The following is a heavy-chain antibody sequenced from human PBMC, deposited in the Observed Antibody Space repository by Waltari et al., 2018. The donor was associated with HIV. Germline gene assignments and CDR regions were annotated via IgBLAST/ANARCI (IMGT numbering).Heavy chain of an antibody. J-gene: IGHJ2*01. Sequence: EMQLVESGGGLAQPGGSLRLSCAASGFTFSSYSMNWVRQAPVKGLGLVAFFCSSRIINYYADSLKGRFTISRDNAKNSLYLQMDSLGAEDTAVYYCAREGGYDSSGYLRGFDLWGRGTLVTV. CDR1: GFTFSSYS. D-gene: IGHD3-22*01. CDR3: AREGGYDSSGYLRGFDL. V-gene: IGHV3-48*04. CDR2: FCSSRIIN.